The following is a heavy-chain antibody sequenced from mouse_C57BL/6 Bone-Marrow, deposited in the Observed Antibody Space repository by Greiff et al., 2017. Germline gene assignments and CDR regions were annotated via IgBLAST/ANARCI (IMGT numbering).Heavy chain of an antibody. D-gene: IGHD1-1*01. CDR1: GYTFTSYW. CDR2: IDPFDSYT. Sequence: VQLQQPGAELVMPGASVKLSCKASGYTFTSYWMHWVKQRPGQGLEWIGEIDPFDSYTNYNQKFKGKSTLTVDKSSSTAYMQLSSLTSEDSAVYYCARKGGSSYPYYFDYWGQGTTLTVSS. J-gene: IGHJ2*01. V-gene: IGHV1-69*01. CDR3: ARKGGSSYPYYFDY.